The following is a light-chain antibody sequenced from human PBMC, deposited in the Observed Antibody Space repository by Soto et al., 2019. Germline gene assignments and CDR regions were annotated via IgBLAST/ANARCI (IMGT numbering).Light chain of an antibody. CDR3: SLDASRNNYV. CDR1: DVGSYGV. CDR2: DGT. V-gene: IGLV2-23*01. J-gene: IGLJ1*01. Sequence: QSVLTQPASVSGSPGQTMTISCSDVGSYGVVSWYQQHPGKVPKLMIFDGTQRPSAVSDRFAGSKSANTASLTISGPQAEDEADYYCSLDASRNNYVFGTGTKVTVL.